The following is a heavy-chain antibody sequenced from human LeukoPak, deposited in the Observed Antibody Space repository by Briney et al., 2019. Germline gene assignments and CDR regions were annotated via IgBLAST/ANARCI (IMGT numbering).Heavy chain of an antibody. D-gene: IGHD4-23*01. V-gene: IGHV3-30*18. CDR1: GFTFSSYG. J-gene: IGHJ4*02. CDR3: AKLTTVVTVGGLYDY. CDR2: ISYDGSNK. Sequence: GGSLRLSCAASGFTFSSYGMHWVRQAPGKGLEWVAVISYDGSNKYYADSVKGRFTISRDNSKNTLYLQMNSLRAEDTAVYYCAKLTTVVTVGGLYDYWGQGTLVTVSS.